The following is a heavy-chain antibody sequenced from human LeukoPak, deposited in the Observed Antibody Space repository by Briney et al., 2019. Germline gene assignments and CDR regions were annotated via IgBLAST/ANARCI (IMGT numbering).Heavy chain of an antibody. Sequence: PGGSPRLSCAASGLTLSSNYMAWVREAPGKGLEWVSVIYSGGTTNYIDSVKGRFTISRDNSKNTLNFEMNSLRAEDTAVYYCATATNLGGYFDLWGRGTLVTVSS. CDR1: GLTLSSNY. CDR2: IYSGGTT. V-gene: IGHV3-53*01. D-gene: IGHD1/OR15-1a*01. J-gene: IGHJ2*01. CDR3: ATATNLGGYFDL.